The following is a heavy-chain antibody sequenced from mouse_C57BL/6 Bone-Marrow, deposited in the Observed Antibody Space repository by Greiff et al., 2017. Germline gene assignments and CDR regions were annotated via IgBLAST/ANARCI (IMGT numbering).Heavy chain of an antibody. CDR1: GFNIKNTY. CDR2: IDPANGNT. V-gene: IGHV14-3*01. CDR3: ATYYYGSSYYFDY. J-gene: IGHJ2*01. Sequence: EVQLQQSVAELVRPGASVKLSCTASGFNIKNTYMHWVKQRPEQGLEWIGRIDPANGNTKYAPKFQGKATITADTSTNTAYLQLISLTSEDTAIYYCATYYYGSSYYFDYWGQGTTLTVSS. D-gene: IGHD1-1*01.